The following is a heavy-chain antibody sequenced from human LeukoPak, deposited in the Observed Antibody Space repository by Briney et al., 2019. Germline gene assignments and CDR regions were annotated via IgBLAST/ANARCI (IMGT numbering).Heavy chain of an antibody. CDR1: GGSISSSSYY. V-gene: IGHV4-39*01. CDR2: IYYSGST. CDR3: ATTVVKRYFDL. Sequence: SETLSLTCTVSGGSISSSSYYWGWIRQPPGKGLEWIGSIYYSGSTYYNPSLKSRVTISVDTTKNQFSLKLSSVTAADTAVYYCATTVVKRYFDLWGRGTLVTVSS. D-gene: IGHD4-23*01. J-gene: IGHJ2*01.